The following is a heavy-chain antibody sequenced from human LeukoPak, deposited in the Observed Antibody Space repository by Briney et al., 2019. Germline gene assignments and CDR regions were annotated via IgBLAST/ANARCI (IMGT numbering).Heavy chain of an antibody. Sequence: GGSLRLSCAASGFTFSTYGMQWVRQAPGKGLEWVAFIRYNGNDQYYADSVKGRFTISRDNSNNVVSLQMNSLRAEDTAVYYCARTRWPDAFDIWGQGTMVTVSS. CDR1: GFTFSTYG. D-gene: IGHD5-24*01. CDR2: IRYNGNDQ. V-gene: IGHV3-30*02. J-gene: IGHJ3*02. CDR3: ARTRWPDAFDI.